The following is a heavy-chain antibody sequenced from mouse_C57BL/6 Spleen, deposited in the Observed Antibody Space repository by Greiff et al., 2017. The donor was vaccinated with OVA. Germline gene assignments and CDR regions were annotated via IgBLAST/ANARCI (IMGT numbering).Heavy chain of an antibody. V-gene: IGHV14-2*01. J-gene: IGHJ3*01. CDR2: IDPEDGET. D-gene: IGHD2-3*01. CDR1: GFNIKDYY. Sequence: EVQLQQSGAELVKPGASVKLSCTASGFNIKDYYMHWVKQRTEQGLEWIGRIDPEDGETKYAPKFQGKATITADTSSNTAYLQLSSLTAEATAVYDCASGDSGYYVWFAYWGQGILVTAAA. CDR3: ASGDSGYYVWFAY.